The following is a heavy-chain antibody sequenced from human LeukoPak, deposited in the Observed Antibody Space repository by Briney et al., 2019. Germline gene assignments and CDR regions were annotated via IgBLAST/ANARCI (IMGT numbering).Heavy chain of an antibody. J-gene: IGHJ4*02. CDR1: GGSFSGYY. D-gene: IGHD3-10*01. CDR3: ARDPSARFRGVSNRGGIDY. Sequence: PSETLSLTCAVYGGSFSGYYWSWIRQPPGKGLEWIGEINHSGSTNYNPSLKSRVTISVDTSKNQFSLKLSSVTAADTAVYYCARDPSARFRGVSNRGGIDYWGQGTLVTVSS. V-gene: IGHV4-34*01. CDR2: INHSGST.